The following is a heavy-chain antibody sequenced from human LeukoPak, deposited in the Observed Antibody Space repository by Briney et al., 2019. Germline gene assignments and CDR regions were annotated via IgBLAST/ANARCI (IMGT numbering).Heavy chain of an antibody. J-gene: IGHJ4*02. CDR3: ARDLMFSYYYGSGSYPLHY. D-gene: IGHD3-10*01. CDR1: GGTFSSYA. CDR2: IIPILGIA. Sequence: ASVKVSCKASGGTFSSYAISWVRQAPGQGLEWMGRIIPILGIANYAQKFQGRVTITADKSTSTAYMELSSLRSEDTAVYYCARDLMFSYYYGSGSYPLHYWGQGTLVTVSS. V-gene: IGHV1-69*04.